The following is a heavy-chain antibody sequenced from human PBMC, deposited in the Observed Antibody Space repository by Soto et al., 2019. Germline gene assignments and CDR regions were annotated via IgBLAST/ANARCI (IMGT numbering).Heavy chain of an antibody. CDR1: GGTFSSYT. D-gene: IGHD2-8*01. V-gene: IGHV1-69*04. CDR3: ARDSDIVLTPFDY. J-gene: IGHJ4*02. Sequence: ASVKVSCKASGGTFSSYTISWVRQAPGQGLEWMGRIIPILGIANYAQKFQGRVTITADKSTSTAYMELSSLRSEDTAVYYCARDSDIVLTPFDYWGQGTLVTVSS. CDR2: IIPILGIA.